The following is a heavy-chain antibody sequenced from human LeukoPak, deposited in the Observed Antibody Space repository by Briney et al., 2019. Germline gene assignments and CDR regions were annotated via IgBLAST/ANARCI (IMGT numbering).Heavy chain of an antibody. CDR1: GYTFTGYY. CDR3: ARVDDRGHYYDSSGPRKLFDY. Sequence: GASVKVSCKASGYTFTGYYMHWVRQAPGQGLGWMGWISPNSGGTNYAQKFQGRVTMTRDTSISTAYMELSRLRSDDTAVYYCARVDDRGHYYDSSGPRKLFDYWGQGTLVTVSS. J-gene: IGHJ4*02. D-gene: IGHD3-22*01. CDR2: ISPNSGGT. V-gene: IGHV1-2*02.